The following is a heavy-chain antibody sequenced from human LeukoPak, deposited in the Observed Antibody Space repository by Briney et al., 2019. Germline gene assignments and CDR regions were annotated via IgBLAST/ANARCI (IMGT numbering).Heavy chain of an antibody. V-gene: IGHV1-24*01. D-gene: IGHD3-10*01. CDR3: ATPVYGSGSYRPYYFDY. J-gene: IGHJ4*02. Sequence: ASVKVSCKVSGYTLTELSMHWVRQAPGNGLEWRGGFDPEDGETIYAQKFQGRVTMTEDKSTDTAYMELSSLRSEDTAVYYCATPVYGSGSYRPYYFDYWGQGTLVTVSS. CDR2: FDPEDGET. CDR1: GYTLTELS.